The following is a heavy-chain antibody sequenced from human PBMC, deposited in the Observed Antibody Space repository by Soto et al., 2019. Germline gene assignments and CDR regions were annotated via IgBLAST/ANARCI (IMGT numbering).Heavy chain of an antibody. Sequence: GGSLRLSCAASGFTFSSYAMSWVRQAPGKGLEWVSAISGSGGSTYYADSVKGRFTISRDNSKNTLYLQMNSLRAEDTAVYYCAKDFSIFGDSGYDYGYWGQGTLVTVSS. CDR3: AKDFSIFGDSGYDYGY. D-gene: IGHD5-12*01. CDR1: GFTFSSYA. V-gene: IGHV3-23*01. J-gene: IGHJ4*02. CDR2: ISGSGGST.